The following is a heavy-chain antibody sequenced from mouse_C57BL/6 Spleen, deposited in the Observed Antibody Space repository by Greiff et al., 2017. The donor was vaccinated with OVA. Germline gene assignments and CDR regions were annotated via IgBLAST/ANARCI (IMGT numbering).Heavy chain of an antibody. CDR3: ARGVLWSYFDY. Sequence: EVQLVESGPELVKPGDSVKISCKASGYSFTGYFMNWVMQSHGKSLEWIGRINPYNGDTFYNQKFKGKATLTVDKSSSTAHMELRSLTSEDSAVYYCARGVLWSYFDYWGQGTTLTVSS. J-gene: IGHJ2*01. CDR2: INPYNGDT. CDR1: GYSFTGYF. V-gene: IGHV1-20*01. D-gene: IGHD2-14*01.